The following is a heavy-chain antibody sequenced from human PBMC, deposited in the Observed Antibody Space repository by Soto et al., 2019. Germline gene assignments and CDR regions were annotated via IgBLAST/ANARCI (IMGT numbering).Heavy chain of an antibody. J-gene: IGHJ6*02. CDR3: ARVRDSYGMDV. CDR2: IYYSGST. V-gene: IGHV4-59*01. CDR1: GGSISSYY. Sequence: QVQLQESGPGLVKPSETLSLTCTVSGGSISSYYWSWIRQPPGKGLEWIGYIYYSGSTNYNPSLKSRVTISVDTSKNQFSLKLSSVTAADTAAYYCARVRDSYGMDVWGQGTTVTVSS.